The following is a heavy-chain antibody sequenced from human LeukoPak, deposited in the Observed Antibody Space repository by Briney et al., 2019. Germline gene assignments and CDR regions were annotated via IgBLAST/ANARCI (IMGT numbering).Heavy chain of an antibody. CDR1: GYSISSGYY. Sequence: SETLSLTCAVSGYSISSGYYWGWIRQPPGKGLEWIGSIYRSGSTYYNPSLKSRVTISVDTSKNQFSLKLSSVTAADTAVYYCASGYGSGSYRYYYGMDVWGKGTTVTVSS. J-gene: IGHJ6*04. CDR3: ASGYGSGSYRYYYGMDV. D-gene: IGHD3-10*01. V-gene: IGHV4-38-2*01. CDR2: IYRSGST.